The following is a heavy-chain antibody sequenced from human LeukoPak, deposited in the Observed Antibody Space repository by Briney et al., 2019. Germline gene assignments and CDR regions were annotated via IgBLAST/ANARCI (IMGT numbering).Heavy chain of an antibody. J-gene: IGHJ4*02. V-gene: IGHV4-38-2*02. CDR3: ARILRSPGF. CDR2: IYHSGRT. CDR1: DYSISNGYY. Sequence: SETLSLTCTVSDYSISNGYYWGWIRQPPGKGLEWIGSIYHSGRTSYKQSLKSRVTISVDKSKNQLSLKLSSVTAADTAVYYCARILRSPGFWGQGTLVTVSS. D-gene: IGHD3-10*01.